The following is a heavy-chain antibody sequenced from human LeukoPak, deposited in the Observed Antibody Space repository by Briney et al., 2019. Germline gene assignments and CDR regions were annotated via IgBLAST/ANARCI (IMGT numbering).Heavy chain of an antibody. D-gene: IGHD4-4*01. Sequence: ASVKVSCKASGYTFTSYGISWVRQAPGQGLEWMGWISAYNGNTNYAQKLQGRVTMTTDTSTSTAYMELRSLRSDDTAVYYCASQYYSNFDYHYGMDVWGQGTTVTVSS. V-gene: IGHV1-18*01. CDR2: ISAYNGNT. J-gene: IGHJ6*02. CDR3: ASQYYSNFDYHYGMDV. CDR1: GYTFTSYG.